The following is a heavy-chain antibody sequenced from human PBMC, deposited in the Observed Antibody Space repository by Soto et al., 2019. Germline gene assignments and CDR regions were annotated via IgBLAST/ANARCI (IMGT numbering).Heavy chain of an antibody. Sequence: QVRLVQSGAEVQRPGASLNISCQATGYEFTGSYLHWVRRAPGHGLQWMGMINTDTGSTTYAETFQGRVAMSTDRSAGTVYLGLGSLRSDDTATYYCARQYCSGTSCYWYFDFWGQGTLVTVSS. CDR3: ARQYCSGTSCYWYFDF. J-gene: IGHJ4*02. CDR2: INTDTGST. V-gene: IGHV1-46*01. D-gene: IGHD2-2*01. CDR1: GYEFTGSY.